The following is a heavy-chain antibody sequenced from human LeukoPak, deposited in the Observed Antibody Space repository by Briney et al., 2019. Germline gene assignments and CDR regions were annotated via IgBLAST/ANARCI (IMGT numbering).Heavy chain of an antibody. CDR3: ARLPNWGAFDI. CDR2: IYYNGST. V-gene: IGHV4-59*08. D-gene: IGHD7-27*01. Sequence: SETLSLTCTVSGGSISSYYWSWIRQPPGQGMGWIGYIYYNGSTNYNPSLKSGATISVDTSKNQFSLKLSSVTAADTVVYYCARLPNWGAFDIWGQGTMVTVSS. CDR1: GGSISSYY. J-gene: IGHJ3*02.